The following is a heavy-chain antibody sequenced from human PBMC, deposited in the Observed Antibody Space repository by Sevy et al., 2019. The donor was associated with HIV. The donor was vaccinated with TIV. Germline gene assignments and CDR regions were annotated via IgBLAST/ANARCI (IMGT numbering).Heavy chain of an antibody. CDR3: ARGLYSSSWEAWFDP. V-gene: IGHV1-18*04. CDR2: INVYNGDT. D-gene: IGHD6-13*01. Sequence: ASVKVSCKASGYTFTNYGISWVRQAPGQGLEWMGWINVYNGDTVYAQKVQGRVTVTTDTSTSTAYMELRSLRSDDTAVYYCARGLYSSSWEAWFDPWGQGTLDTVSS. J-gene: IGHJ5*02. CDR1: GYTFTNYG.